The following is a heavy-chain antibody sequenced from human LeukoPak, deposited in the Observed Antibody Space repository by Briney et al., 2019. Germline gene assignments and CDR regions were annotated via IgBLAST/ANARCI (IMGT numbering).Heavy chain of an antibody. Sequence: ETLSLTCAVYGGSFSGYYWSWIRQPPGKGLEWVGNIQQDGSGKEYVDAVKGRFTVSRDDFWSTLHLQMNSLRPEDTTVYYCWGHENAYWGQGTPVTVSS. J-gene: IGHJ4*02. V-gene: IGHV3-7*01. CDR1: GGSFSGYY. D-gene: IGHD3-16*01. CDR3: WGHENAY. CDR2: IQQDGSGK.